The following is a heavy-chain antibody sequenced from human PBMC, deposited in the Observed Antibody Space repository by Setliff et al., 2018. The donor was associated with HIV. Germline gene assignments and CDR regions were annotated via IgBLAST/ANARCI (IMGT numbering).Heavy chain of an antibody. V-gene: IGHV4-34*01. CDR2: INHSGTA. J-gene: IGHJ4*02. CDR3: AGLSDFLDY. CDR1: GGSLSSSY. Sequence: LSLTCAVYGGSLSSSYWTWIRQAPGKGLEWIGEINHSGTANYNPSLKSRVTMSLDRSKRQFSLKLTSLTAADTAVYYCAGLSDFLDYWGLGNLVTVS. D-gene: IGHD2-21*01.